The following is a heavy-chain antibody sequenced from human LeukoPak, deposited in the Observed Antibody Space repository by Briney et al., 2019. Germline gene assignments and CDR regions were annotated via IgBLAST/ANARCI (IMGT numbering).Heavy chain of an antibody. D-gene: IGHD4-17*01. Sequence: GGSLRLSCAASGFTFSSYWMHWVRQAPGKGLVWVSRINSDGSSTSYADSVKGRFTISRDNAKNTLYLQMNSLRAEDTAVYYCARDPMIYGDYGWFDPWGQGTLVTVS. CDR3: ARDPMIYGDYGWFDP. J-gene: IGHJ5*02. CDR2: INSDGSST. CDR1: GFTFSSYW. V-gene: IGHV3-74*01.